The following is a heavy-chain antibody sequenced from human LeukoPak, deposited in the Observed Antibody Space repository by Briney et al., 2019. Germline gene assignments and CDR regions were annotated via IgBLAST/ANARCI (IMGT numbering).Heavy chain of an antibody. CDR3: VNEYHGAFDI. V-gene: IGHV3-15*01. J-gene: IGHJ3*02. CDR2: FKSKADGGTT. CDR1: GFTFTNAW. D-gene: IGHD2/OR15-2a*01. Sequence: PGGSLTLSCAASGFTFTNAWMNWVRQAPGRGLEWIGLFKSKADGGTTDYAAPVKDRFTLSRDDSKSTLYLHMNSLKIEDAAVYYCVNEYHGAFDIWGQGTMVTVSS.